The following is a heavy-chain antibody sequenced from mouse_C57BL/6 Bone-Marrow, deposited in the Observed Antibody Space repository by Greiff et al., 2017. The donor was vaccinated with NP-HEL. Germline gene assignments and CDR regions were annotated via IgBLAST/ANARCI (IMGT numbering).Heavy chain of an antibody. J-gene: IGHJ2*01. D-gene: IGHD1-1*01. CDR1: GYTFTSYW. CDR3: ARPPITTVVAGFDY. Sequence: QVQLQQPGAELVKPGASVKLSCKASGYTFTSYWMHWVKQRPGQGLEWIGMIHPNSGSTNYNEKFKSKATLTVDKSSSTAYMQLSSLTSEDSAVYYCARPPITTVVAGFDYWGQGTTLTVSS. V-gene: IGHV1-64*01. CDR2: IHPNSGST.